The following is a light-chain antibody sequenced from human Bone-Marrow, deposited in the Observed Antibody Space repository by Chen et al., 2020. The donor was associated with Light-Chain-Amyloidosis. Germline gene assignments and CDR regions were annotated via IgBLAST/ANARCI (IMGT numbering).Light chain of an antibody. V-gene: IGLV1-47*02. J-gene: IGLJ3*02. Sequence: QSILIQPPSASGTAGQLVTMSCSGTSSNIGKNHVYWYQQFPVMAPKLLIYVCDQSSSGVPVRFSASKSGISASLAINGLRSEDEADYYCAAWDDILTGPVFGGGTKLTVL. CDR2: VCD. CDR3: AAWDDILTGPV. CDR1: SSNIGKNH.